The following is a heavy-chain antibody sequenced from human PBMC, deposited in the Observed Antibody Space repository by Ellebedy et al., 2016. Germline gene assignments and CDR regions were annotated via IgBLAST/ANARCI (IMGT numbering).Heavy chain of an antibody. V-gene: IGHV3-48*04. D-gene: IGHD2-21*02. Sequence: GGSLRLSXAASGFTFSSYSMNWVRQAPGKGLEWVSYISSSSSTIYYADSVKGRFTISRDNAKNSLYLQMNSLRTEDTAVYYCARAHIVVVTAIQGNWGQGTLVTVSS. CDR1: GFTFSSYS. CDR2: ISSSSSTI. CDR3: ARAHIVVVTAIQGN. J-gene: IGHJ4*02.